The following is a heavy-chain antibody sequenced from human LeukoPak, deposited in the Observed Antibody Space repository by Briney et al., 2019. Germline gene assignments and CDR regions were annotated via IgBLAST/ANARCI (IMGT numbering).Heavy chain of an antibody. J-gene: IGHJ5*02. Sequence: SETLSLTCTVSGGYISSGSYYWSWIRQPAGKGLEWIGRIYTSGSTNYNPSLKSRVTISVDTSKNQFSLKLSSVTAADTAVYYCARWGTYASTSNWFDPWGQGTLVTVSS. CDR1: GGYISSGSYY. D-gene: IGHD2-2*01. CDR3: ARWGTYASTSNWFDP. V-gene: IGHV4-61*02. CDR2: IYTSGST.